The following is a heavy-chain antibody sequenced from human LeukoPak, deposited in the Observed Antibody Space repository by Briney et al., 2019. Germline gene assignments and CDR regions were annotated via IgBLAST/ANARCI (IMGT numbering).Heavy chain of an antibody. CDR2: INPNSGGT. D-gene: IGHD6-19*01. CDR3: ARARSGWNRFDP. J-gene: IGHJ5*02. Sequence: ASVKVSCKASGYTFTGYYMHWVRQAPGQGLEWMGWINPNSGGTNYAQKLQGRVTMTTDTSTSTAYMELRSLRSDDTAVYYCARARSGWNRFDPWGQGTLVTVSS. CDR1: GYTFTGYY. V-gene: IGHV1-2*02.